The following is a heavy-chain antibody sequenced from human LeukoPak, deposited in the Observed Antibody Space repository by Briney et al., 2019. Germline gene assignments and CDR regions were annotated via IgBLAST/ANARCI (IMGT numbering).Heavy chain of an antibody. D-gene: IGHD5-18*01. CDR1: GFNLTDYW. CDR2: VKQDGSGE. J-gene: IGHJ4*02. Sequence: GGSLRLSCAASGFNLTDYWMSWVRQAPGKGLEWVANVKQDGSGEYYVDSVKGRFTISRDNAKNSVYLQINSLRADDTAVYYCGKTTVGYSSGQKPAWPVDYWGQGTLVTVSS. CDR3: GKTTVGYSSGQKPAWPVDY. V-gene: IGHV3-7*03.